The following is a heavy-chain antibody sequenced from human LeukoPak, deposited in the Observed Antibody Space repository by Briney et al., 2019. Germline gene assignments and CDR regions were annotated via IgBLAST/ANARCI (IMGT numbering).Heavy chain of an antibody. CDR2: ISHSGST. Sequence: SETLSLTCAVYGGSFSGYYWSWIRQPPGKGLEWIGGISHSGSTNYNPSLKSRVTISVDTSKNQFSLKLSSVTAADTAVYYRARGEYFDWLYRSQYYFDYWGQGTLVTVSS. CDR1: GGSFSGYY. J-gene: IGHJ4*02. D-gene: IGHD3-9*01. CDR3: ARGEYFDWLYRSQYYFDY. V-gene: IGHV4-34*01.